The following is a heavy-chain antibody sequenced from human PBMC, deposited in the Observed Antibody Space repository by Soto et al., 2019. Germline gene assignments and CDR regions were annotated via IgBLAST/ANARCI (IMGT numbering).Heavy chain of an antibody. D-gene: IGHD5-18*01. Sequence: SETLSLTCTVSGGSISSYYWSWIRQPPGKGLEWIGNIYYSGSTNYNPSLKSRVTISVDTSKNQFSLKLSSVTAADTAVYYCARMKVDTAMVTAFDIWGQGTMVTVSS. CDR2: IYYSGST. V-gene: IGHV4-59*01. CDR3: ARMKVDTAMVTAFDI. CDR1: GGSISSYY. J-gene: IGHJ3*02.